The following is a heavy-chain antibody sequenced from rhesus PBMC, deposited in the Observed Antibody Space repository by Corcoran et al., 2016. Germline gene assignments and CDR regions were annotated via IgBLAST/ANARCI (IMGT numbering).Heavy chain of an antibody. CDR2: ISGSSGPT. Sequence: QVQLQESGPGLVKPSETLSLTCAVSGYSISRGYYWGWIRQPPGKGLEYIGYISGSSGPTYHNPSRKSRFTIAKDTSKTQFSLKLSSVTAADTAVYYCARQNNWNYVGYFDYWGQGVLVTVSS. D-gene: IGHD1-26*01. J-gene: IGHJ4*01. CDR1: GYSISRGYY. CDR3: ARQNNWNYVGYFDY. V-gene: IGHV4-99*01.